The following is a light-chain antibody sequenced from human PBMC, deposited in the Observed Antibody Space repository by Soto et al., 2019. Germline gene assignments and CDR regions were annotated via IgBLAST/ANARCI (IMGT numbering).Light chain of an antibody. CDR2: YDD. V-gene: IGLV1-36*01. CDR1: TSNIGSNS. J-gene: IGLJ3*02. Sequence: QSVLTQPPSVSAAPRQRDTISCSGSTSNIGSNSVNWYQQRPGRAPKLLIYYDDLLPSGVSDRFSGSKSGTSASLTISGLQSDDEADFYCATWDDSLNAVVFGGGTKLTVL. CDR3: ATWDDSLNAVV.